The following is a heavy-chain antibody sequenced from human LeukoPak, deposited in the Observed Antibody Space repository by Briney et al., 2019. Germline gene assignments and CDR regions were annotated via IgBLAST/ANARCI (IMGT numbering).Heavy chain of an antibody. CDR2: IYPRDGST. CDR1: GYTFTSNY. J-gene: IGHJ4*02. CDR3: ARDQEGFDY. V-gene: IGHV1-46*01. Sequence: ASVKVSCKASGYTFTSNYIHWVRQAPGRGLEWMGMIYPRDGSTSYAQKFQGRVTVTRDTSTSTVHMELSGLRSEDTAVYYCARDQEGFDYWGQGTLVTVSS.